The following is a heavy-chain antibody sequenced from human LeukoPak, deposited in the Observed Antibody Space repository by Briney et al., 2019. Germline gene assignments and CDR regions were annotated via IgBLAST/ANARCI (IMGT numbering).Heavy chain of an antibody. V-gene: IGHV3-13*01. J-gene: IGHJ4*02. Sequence: PGGSLRLSWTASGFTLGSHDMHWVRHSPGQGLEWVAAASSGFHAFFADSVQGRFTVSREDARNSLYLQMNSLRAGDTAVYYCVREARGYHYTYFDYWGQGTLVTVSS. CDR2: ASSGFHA. CDR1: GFTLGSHD. CDR3: VREARGYHYTYFDY. D-gene: IGHD5-18*01.